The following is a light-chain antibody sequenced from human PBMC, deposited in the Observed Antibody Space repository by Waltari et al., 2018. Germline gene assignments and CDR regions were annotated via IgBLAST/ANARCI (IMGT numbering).Light chain of an antibody. Sequence: DIQMTPSPSSLSASIGDRVTITCRTSQNISRYLNWYQHEPGKAPKLLIHAASNLQSGVPARFSGSGSGTEFTLTISTLQPEDFAVYYCQQSYSSPPTFGRGTKVEIK. CDR2: AAS. CDR3: QQSYSSPPT. V-gene: IGKV1-39*01. J-gene: IGKJ1*01. CDR1: QNISRY.